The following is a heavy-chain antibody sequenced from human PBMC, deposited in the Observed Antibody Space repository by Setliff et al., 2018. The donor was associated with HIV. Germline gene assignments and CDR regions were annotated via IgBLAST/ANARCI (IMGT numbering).Heavy chain of an antibody. CDR1: GGSISSGGYY. Sequence: SETLSLTCTVSGGSISSGGYYWSWIRQAPGKGLEWIGYIYYSGSTYYNPSLKSRVTISVDTSKNQFSLKLSSVTAADTAVYYCARDRSTWNYGKNYMDVWGKGTTVTVSS. CDR2: IYYSGST. CDR3: ARDRSTWNYGKNYMDV. V-gene: IGHV4-31*03. D-gene: IGHD1-7*01. J-gene: IGHJ6*03.